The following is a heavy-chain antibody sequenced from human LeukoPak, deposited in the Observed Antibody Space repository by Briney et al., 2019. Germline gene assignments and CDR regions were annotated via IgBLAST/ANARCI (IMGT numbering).Heavy chain of an antibody. Sequence: PSETPSLTCTVSGGSISSGGYYWSWIRQPPGKGLEWIGYIYHSGSTYYNPSLKSRVTISVDRSKNQFSLKLSSVTAADTAVYYCARDRDSSSSYYYYMDVWGKGTTVTVSS. CDR1: GGSISSGGYY. V-gene: IGHV4-30-2*01. D-gene: IGHD6-6*01. CDR2: IYHSGST. J-gene: IGHJ6*03. CDR3: ARDRDSSSSYYYYMDV.